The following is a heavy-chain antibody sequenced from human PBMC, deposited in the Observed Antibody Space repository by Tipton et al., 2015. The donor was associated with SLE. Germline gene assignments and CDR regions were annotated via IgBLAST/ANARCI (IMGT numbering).Heavy chain of an antibody. J-gene: IGHJ4*02. Sequence: TLSLTCAVYGGSFSGYYWSWIRQPAGKGLEWIGRFHISGNTNYNPSLKSRVTMSVDTSKTQFSLRLNSVTALDTAVYFCAHARPPKFWGQGTLVTVSS. V-gene: IGHV4-59*10. CDR3: AHARPPKF. CDR1: GGSFSGYY. CDR2: FHISGNT.